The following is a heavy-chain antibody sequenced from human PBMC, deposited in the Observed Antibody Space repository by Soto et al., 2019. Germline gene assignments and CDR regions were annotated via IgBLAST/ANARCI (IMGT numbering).Heavy chain of an antibody. CDR1: GFTFSNYA. Sequence: EVQLVESGEGLVQPGGSLRLSCAASGFTFSNYAMHWVRQAPGKGLEYVSAISDNVGTTYYADSVKGRFTISRDNSKNTLYIQMGSLRAEDLAVYYCARGPSTVATWLDSWGQGTLVTVSS. J-gene: IGHJ4*02. V-gene: IGHV3-64*02. CDR3: ARGPSTVATWLDS. CDR2: ISDNVGTT. D-gene: IGHD4-17*01.